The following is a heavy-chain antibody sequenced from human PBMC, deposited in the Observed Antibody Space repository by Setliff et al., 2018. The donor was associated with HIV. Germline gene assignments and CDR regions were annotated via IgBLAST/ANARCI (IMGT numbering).Heavy chain of an antibody. V-gene: IGHV4-31*03. CDR1: GGSLISGGYY. CDR2: VYYTGKT. CDR3: AHYYYDTSGQPFDY. J-gene: IGHJ4*02. D-gene: IGHD3-22*01. Sequence: SETLSLTCSVSGGSLISGGYYWSWIRQHPGKGLEWIGYVYYTGKTYYNPSLESRISMSVDTSKNQLSLKLSSVTAADTAVYYCAHYYYDTSGQPFDYWGQGTLVTVSS.